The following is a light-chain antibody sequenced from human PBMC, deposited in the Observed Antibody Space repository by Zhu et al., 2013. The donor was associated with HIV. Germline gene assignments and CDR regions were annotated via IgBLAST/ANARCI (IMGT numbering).Light chain of an antibody. CDR3: SSYAGSNIVI. CDR2: DVT. Sequence: QSALTQPASVSGSPGQSITISCTGTSGDIGGYNLVSWYQQHPGKAPKLLIYDVTKRPSGVPDRFSGSRNGNTASLTVAGLQAEDEADYYCSSYAGSNIVIFGGGTKVTVL. J-gene: IGLJ2*01. V-gene: IGLV2-8*01. CDR1: SGDIGGYNL.